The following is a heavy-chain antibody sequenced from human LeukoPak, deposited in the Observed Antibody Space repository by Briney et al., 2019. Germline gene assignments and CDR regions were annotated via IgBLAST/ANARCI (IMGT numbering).Heavy chain of an antibody. J-gene: IGHJ4*02. D-gene: IGHD3-10*01. CDR3: ARVQYGSGSDY. V-gene: IGHV3-7*04. CDR2: IKQDGSET. Sequence: GSLRLSCAASGFTFSSYWMTWVRQAPRKGLEWVANIKQDGSETYYVDSVKGRFTVSRENAKNSLYLEMNSLRAEDTAVYYCARVQYGSGSDYWGQGTLVTVSS. CDR1: GFTFSSYW.